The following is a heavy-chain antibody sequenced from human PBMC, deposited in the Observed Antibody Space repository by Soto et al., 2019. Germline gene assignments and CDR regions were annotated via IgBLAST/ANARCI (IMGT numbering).Heavy chain of an antibody. CDR2: ISAYNGNP. V-gene: IGHV1-18*01. Sequence: QVQLVQSGAEVKKPGASVKVSCKASGYTFTSYGISWVRQAPGQGLAWMGWISAYNGNPNYAQKRQGRVTKTTDTCQSTAYMELRSLRSGDTAVYYCARDLDIVVVVAPGYWGQGTLVTVSS. CDR1: GYTFTSYG. D-gene: IGHD2-15*01. CDR3: ARDLDIVVVVAPGY. J-gene: IGHJ4*02.